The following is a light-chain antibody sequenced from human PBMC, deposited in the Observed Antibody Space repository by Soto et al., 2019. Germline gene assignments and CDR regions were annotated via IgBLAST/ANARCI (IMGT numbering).Light chain of an antibody. CDR1: QSISSY. J-gene: IGKJ5*01. CDR3: QHYVSPPIT. CDR2: AAS. V-gene: IGKV1-39*01. Sequence: DIQMTQSPSSLSSSVGDSLTITCRASQSISSYLKWYQQKPGKAPKLLIYAASSLQSGVPSRFSGSGSGTDLTLTISRLQPEDFEVYYCQHYVSPPITFGQGTRLEI.